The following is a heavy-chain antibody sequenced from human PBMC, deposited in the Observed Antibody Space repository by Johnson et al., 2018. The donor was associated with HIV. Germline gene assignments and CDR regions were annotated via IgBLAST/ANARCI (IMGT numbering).Heavy chain of an antibody. CDR1: GFTFRSYA. CDR3: VTRDPTHRPGAFDI. CDR2: ISYDGKST. D-gene: IGHD1-14*01. J-gene: IGHJ3*02. Sequence: QVQLVESGGGVVQPGRSLRLSCAASGFTFRSYAMHWVRQAPGKGLEWVAVISYDGKSTYYADSVKGRFTISRDNAKNSLYLQMNSLGAEDTAVYYCVTRDPTHRPGAFDIWGQGTLVTVSS. V-gene: IGHV3-30*04.